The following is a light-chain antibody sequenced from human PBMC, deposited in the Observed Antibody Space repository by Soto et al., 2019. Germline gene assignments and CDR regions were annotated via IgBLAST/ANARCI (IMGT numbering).Light chain of an antibody. CDR2: GAP. CDR3: QQYGSSPRT. Sequence: EIVLTQSPGTLSLSPGERATLSCRASQSVSSDYLAWYQQKPGQAPRLFIYGAPTRATGITDRCSGSGSGTVCALTISRLEPEDYAVYYCQQYGSSPRTFGQGTKV. CDR1: QSVSSDY. J-gene: IGKJ1*01. V-gene: IGKV3-20*01.